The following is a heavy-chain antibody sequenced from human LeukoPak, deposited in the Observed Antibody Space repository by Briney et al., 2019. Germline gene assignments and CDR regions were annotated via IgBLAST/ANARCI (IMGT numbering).Heavy chain of an antibody. CDR2: TFTSGNT. V-gene: IGHV4-31*03. Sequence: SETLSLTCTVSGDSLNSGNYYWTWIRQHPGKGLEWIGYTFTSGNTYYNPSLKGRLLTSVDTSKSQFSLRLTSVTAADTAVYYCARATLRGDPFDFWGQGIQVTVSS. CDR1: GDSLNSGNYY. D-gene: IGHD2-21*02. CDR3: ARATLRGDPFDF. J-gene: IGHJ4*02.